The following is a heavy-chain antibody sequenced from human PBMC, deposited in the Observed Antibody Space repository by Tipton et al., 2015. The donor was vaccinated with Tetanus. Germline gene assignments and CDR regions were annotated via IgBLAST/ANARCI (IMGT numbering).Heavy chain of an antibody. J-gene: IGHJ6*03. Sequence: QSGAEVKKPGASVKVSCKASGYTFTSYGISWVRQAPGQGLEWMGWISAYNGITNYAQKLQGRVTMTTDTSTSTAYMELRSLRSDDTAVYYCARDAPYIVVVPAAMPDFNYYCYYMDVWGKGTTVTVSS. CDR3: ARDAPYIVVVPAAMPDFNYYCYYMDV. V-gene: IGHV1-18*01. CDR2: ISAYNGIT. CDR1: GYTFTSYG. D-gene: IGHD2-2*01.